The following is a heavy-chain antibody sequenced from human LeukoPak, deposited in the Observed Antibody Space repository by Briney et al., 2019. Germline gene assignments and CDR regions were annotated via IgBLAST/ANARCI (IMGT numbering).Heavy chain of an antibody. CDR2: IWYDGSNK. Sequence: PGRSLRLSGAASGFTFSSYGMHWVRQAPGKGLEWVAVIWYDGSNKYYADSVKGRFTISRDNSKNTLYLQMNSLRAEDTAVYYCARGPSLYYDILTGYFDYWGQGTLVTVSS. D-gene: IGHD3-9*01. J-gene: IGHJ4*02. CDR3: ARGPSLYYDILTGYFDY. V-gene: IGHV3-33*01. CDR1: GFTFSSYG.